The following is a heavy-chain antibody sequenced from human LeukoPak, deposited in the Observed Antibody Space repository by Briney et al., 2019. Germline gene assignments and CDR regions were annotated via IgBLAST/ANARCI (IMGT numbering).Heavy chain of an antibody. V-gene: IGHV1-24*01. CDR1: GDTLSELP. CDR2: FDPEKSET. Sequence: GASVKVSCKVSGDTLSELPMHWVRQAPGKGLEWMGGFDPEKSETIYPQKLRGRVSMTEGTSTGTASMELSSLTSEDTAVYFCATGNSLGYCKGGRCFNYWGQGTQVIVSS. CDR3: ATGNSLGYCKGGRCFNY. J-gene: IGHJ4*02. D-gene: IGHD2-15*01.